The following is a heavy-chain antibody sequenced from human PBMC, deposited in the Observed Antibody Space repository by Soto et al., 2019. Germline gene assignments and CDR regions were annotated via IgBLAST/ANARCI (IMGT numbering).Heavy chain of an antibody. D-gene: IGHD4-17*01. V-gene: IGHV4-4*02. J-gene: IGHJ4*02. CDR2: IYHSGST. CDR3: ARVDGDYGEPI. CDR1: GGSVSSSNW. Sequence: QVQLQESGPGLVKPSGTLSLICVVSGGSVSSSNWWTWVRQPPGKGLEWIGEIYHSGSTKYNPSLKSRGTMSVDKSKNQFSLNLRPVDAADAAVHDCARVDGDYGEPIWGKGPQFPVSS.